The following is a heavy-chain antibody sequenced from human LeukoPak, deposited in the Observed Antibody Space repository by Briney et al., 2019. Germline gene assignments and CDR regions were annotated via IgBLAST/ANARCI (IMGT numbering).Heavy chain of an antibody. CDR1: GYSFISYD. J-gene: IGHJ4*02. V-gene: IGHV1-8*01. D-gene: IGHD6-13*01. CDR2: MNPNTGGT. CDR3: ARGRAAAGPWRHDS. Sequence: ASVKVSCKPSGYSFISYDLNWVRQATGQGLEWMAWMNPNTGGTGYAQKFQGRVTTTRNTSISTAYMELSSLRSEDTAVYYCARGRAAAGPWRHDSWGQGTLVTVSS.